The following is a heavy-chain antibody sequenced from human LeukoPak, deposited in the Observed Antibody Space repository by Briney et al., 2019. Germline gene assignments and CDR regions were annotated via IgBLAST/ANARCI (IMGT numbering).Heavy chain of an antibody. J-gene: IGHJ4*02. Sequence: GGSLRLSCAASGFTFSSYSMHWVRQAPGKGLEWVAVIWYDGSNKYYADSVKGRFTISRDNAKNSLYLQMNSLRVEDTAVYYCARATVTDSIFVYWGQGTLVTVSS. CDR1: GFTFSSYS. V-gene: IGHV3-33*01. CDR2: IWYDGSNK. CDR3: ARATVTDSIFVY. D-gene: IGHD4-17*01.